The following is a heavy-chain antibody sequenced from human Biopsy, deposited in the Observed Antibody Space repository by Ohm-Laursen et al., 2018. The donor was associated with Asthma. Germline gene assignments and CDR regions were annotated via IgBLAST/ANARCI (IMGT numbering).Heavy chain of an antibody. CDR1: GFTFSSYG. V-gene: IGHV3-30*03. CDR3: ASQSSGPDFWSGYYYFDC. D-gene: IGHD3-3*01. Sequence: SLRLSCSASGFTFSSYGMYWVRQAPGKGLEWVAVISYGGSNKYYADSVKGRFTISRDNSKNTLYLQMNSLRAEDTAVYYCASQSSGPDFWSGYYYFDCWGQGTLVTVSS. CDR2: ISYGGSNK. J-gene: IGHJ4*02.